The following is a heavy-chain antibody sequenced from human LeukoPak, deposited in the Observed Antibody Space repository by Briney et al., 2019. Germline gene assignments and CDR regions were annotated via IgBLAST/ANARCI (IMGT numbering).Heavy chain of an antibody. D-gene: IGHD2-2*01. CDR1: GFTFSSYA. V-gene: IGHV3-30-3*01. CDR3: AKGAYCSTTSCSDDAFDI. J-gene: IGHJ3*02. Sequence: GGPLRLSCAASGFTFSSYAMHWVRQAPGKGLEGVAVISYDGSNKYYADSVKGRFTISRDNSKNTPYLQMNSLRAEDTAVYYCAKGAYCSTTSCSDDAFDIWSQGTMVTVSS. CDR2: ISYDGSNK.